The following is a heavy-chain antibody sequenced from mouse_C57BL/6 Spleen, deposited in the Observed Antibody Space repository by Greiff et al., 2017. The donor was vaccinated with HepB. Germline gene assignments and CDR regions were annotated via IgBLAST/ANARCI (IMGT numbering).Heavy chain of an antibody. CDR1: GFTFSSYA. D-gene: IGHD1-1*01. CDR3: ARDYYYGSSYGYSDV. J-gene: IGHJ1*03. Sequence: EVKLVESGGGLVKPGGSLKLSCAASGFTFSSYAMSWVRQTPEKRLEWVATISDGGSYTYYPDNVKGRFTISRDNAKNNLYLQMSHLKSEDTAMYYCARDYYYGSSYGYSDVWGTGTTVTVSS. CDR2: ISDGGSYT. V-gene: IGHV5-4*01.